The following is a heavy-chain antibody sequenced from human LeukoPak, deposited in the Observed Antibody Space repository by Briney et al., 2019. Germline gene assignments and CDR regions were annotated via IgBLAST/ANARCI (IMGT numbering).Heavy chain of an antibody. V-gene: IGHV3-23*01. CDR3: AKDPLGYYYYGMDV. CDR2: ISGSGGST. CDR1: GFIFSNTW. J-gene: IGHJ6*02. Sequence: PGGSLRLSCAASGFIFSNTWMSWVRQAPGKGLEWVSAISGSGGSTYYADSVKGRFTISRDNSKNTLYLQMNSLRAEDTAVYYCAKDPLGYYYYGMDVWGQGTTVTVSS.